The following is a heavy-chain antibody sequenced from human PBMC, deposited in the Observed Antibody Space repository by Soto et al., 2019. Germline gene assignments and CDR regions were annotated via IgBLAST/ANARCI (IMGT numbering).Heavy chain of an antibody. V-gene: IGHV3-48*02. CDR1: GFSLRGYS. D-gene: IGHD4-17*01. Sequence: EVQLVESGGGLVQPGGSLRLSCAASGFSLRGYSMSWVRQAPGKGLEWVSYISGTGSSIYADSVKGRFTIYRDNAKNSVYLQMNSLGDDDTAVYYCARGAGYGDYGDYWGQGTLVTVSS. J-gene: IGHJ4*02. CDR2: ISGTGSSI. CDR3: ARGAGYGDYGDY.